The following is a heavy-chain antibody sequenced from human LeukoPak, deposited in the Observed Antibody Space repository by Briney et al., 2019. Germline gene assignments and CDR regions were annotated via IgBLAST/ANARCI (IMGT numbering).Heavy chain of an antibody. CDR2: IYHSGST. D-gene: IGHD6-6*01. CDR3: RRYSSSSGYYYGMDV. Sequence: SETLSLTCAVSGGSISSSNWWSWVRQPPGKGLEWIGEIYHSGSTNYNPSLKSRVTISVDTSKNQFSLKLSSVTAADTAVYYCRRYSSSSGYYYGMDVWGQGTTVTVSS. V-gene: IGHV4-4*02. CDR1: GGSISSSNW. J-gene: IGHJ6*02.